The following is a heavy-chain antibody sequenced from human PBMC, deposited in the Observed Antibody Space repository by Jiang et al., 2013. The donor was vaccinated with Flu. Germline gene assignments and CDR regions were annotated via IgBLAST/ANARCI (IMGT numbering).Heavy chain of an antibody. Sequence: AQKFQGRVTMTRNTSISTAYMELSSLRSEDTAVYYCARSVMLDYWGQGTLVTVSS. J-gene: IGHJ4*02. CDR3: ARSVMLDY. V-gene: IGHV1-8*01. D-gene: IGHD3-16*01.